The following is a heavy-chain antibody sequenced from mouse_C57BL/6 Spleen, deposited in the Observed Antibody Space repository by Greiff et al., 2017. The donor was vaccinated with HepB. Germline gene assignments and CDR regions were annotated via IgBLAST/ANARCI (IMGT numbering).Heavy chain of an antibody. CDR1: GYTFTSYW. CDR3: ARGYYGNSYAMDY. Sequence: VQLQQPGAELVMPGASVKLSCKASGYTFTSYWMHWVKQRPGQGLKWIGEIDPSDSYTNYNQKFKGKSTLTVDKSSSTAYMQLSSLTSEDSAVYYCARGYYGNSYAMDYWGQGTLVTVSS. V-gene: IGHV1-69*01. J-gene: IGHJ4*01. CDR2: IDPSDSYT. D-gene: IGHD2-1*01.